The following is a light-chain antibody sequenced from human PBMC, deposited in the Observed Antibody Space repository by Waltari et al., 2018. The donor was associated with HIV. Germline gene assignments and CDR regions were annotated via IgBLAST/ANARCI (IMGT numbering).Light chain of an antibody. CDR2: AAS. Sequence: DIHMTQSPPSLSASVGDTITISCRASQGISNYLAWFQQRPGKAPKSLVYAASRLEDGVPSRFSGSGSGADFTLTINGLQPEDFATYICQQYKSNPRTFGQGTEV. V-gene: IGKV1-16*01. CDR1: QGISNY. J-gene: IGKJ1*01. CDR3: QQYKSNPRT.